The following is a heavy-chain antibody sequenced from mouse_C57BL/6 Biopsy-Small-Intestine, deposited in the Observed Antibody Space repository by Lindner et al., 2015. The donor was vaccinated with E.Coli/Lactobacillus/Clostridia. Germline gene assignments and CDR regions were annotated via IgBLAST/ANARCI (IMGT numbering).Heavy chain of an antibody. CDR2: IDPGSGTT. D-gene: IGHD4-1*01. CDR3: ARCWEGSSCYFDV. Sequence: VQLQESGGEVVRPGTSVRVSCRASGYAFTNYLIEWIKLRPGQGLEWIGVIDPGSGTTNYNEKFKGKARLTADTSSNTAYLHLSSLTSEDSAAYFCARCWEGSSCYFDVWGSGTTVLVSS. CDR1: GYAFTNYL. V-gene: IGHV1-54*01. J-gene: IGHJ1*01.